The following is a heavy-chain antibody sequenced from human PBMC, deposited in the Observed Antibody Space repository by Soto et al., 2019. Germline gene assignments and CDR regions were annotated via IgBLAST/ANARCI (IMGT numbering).Heavy chain of an antibody. CDR2: IYPADSDT. D-gene: IGHD6-6*01. J-gene: IGHJ4*02. CDR3: ARRHEYSSSVYFDY. CDR1: GYSLTSYW. Sequence: PXASLKISCKGSGYSLTSYWIGWVRQMPGKGLEWVGIIYPADSDTRYSPSFQGQVTISVDKSISTAYLQWSSLKASDSAMYYCARRHEYSSSVYFDYWGQGTLVTASS. V-gene: IGHV5-51*01.